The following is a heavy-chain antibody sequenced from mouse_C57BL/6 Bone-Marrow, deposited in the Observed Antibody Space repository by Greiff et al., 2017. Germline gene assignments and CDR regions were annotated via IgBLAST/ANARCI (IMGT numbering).Heavy chain of an antibody. CDR2: INPSTGGT. D-gene: IGHD1-1*01. CDR3: ARDLLYYYGSSYFDY. CDR1: GYSFTGYY. V-gene: IGHV1-42*01. Sequence: VQLQQSGPELVKPGASVKISCKASGYSFTGYYMNWVKQSPEKSLEWIGEINPSTGGTTYNQKFKAKATLTVDKSSSTAYMQLKSLTSEDSAVYYCARDLLYYYGSSYFDYWGQGTTLTVSS. J-gene: IGHJ2*01.